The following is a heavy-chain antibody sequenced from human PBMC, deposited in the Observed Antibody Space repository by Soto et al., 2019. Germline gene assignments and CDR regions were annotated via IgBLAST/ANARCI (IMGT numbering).Heavy chain of an antibody. V-gene: IGHV1-69*12. CDR2: IIPIFGTA. J-gene: IGHJ4*02. D-gene: IGHD1-26*01. CDR1: GGTFSSYA. CDR3: ARSQVQDGIVGATDDY. Sequence: QVQLVQSGAEVKKPGSSVKVSCKASGGTFSSYAISWVRQAPGQGLEWMGGIIPIFGTANYAQKFQGRVTITADESTSTAYMELSILRSEDTAVYYCARSQVQDGIVGATDDYWGQGTLVTVFS.